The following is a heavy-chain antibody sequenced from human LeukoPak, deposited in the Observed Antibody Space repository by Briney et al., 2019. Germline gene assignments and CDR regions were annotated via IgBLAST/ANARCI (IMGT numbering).Heavy chain of an antibody. CDR3: ARLGYCGGSCYDFDY. CDR1: GGSISSSSYY. V-gene: IGHV4-39*01. Sequence: SETLSLTCTVSGGSISSSSYYWGWIRQPPGKGLEWIGSIYYSGSTYYNPSLKSRVTISVDTSKNQFSLKLSSVTAADTAVYYCARLGYCGGSCYDFDYWGQGTLVTVSS. D-gene: IGHD2-15*01. CDR2: IYYSGST. J-gene: IGHJ4*02.